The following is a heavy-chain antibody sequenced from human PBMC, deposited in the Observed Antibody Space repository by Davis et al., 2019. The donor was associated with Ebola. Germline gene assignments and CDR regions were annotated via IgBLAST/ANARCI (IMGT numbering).Heavy chain of an antibody. CDR2: ISYDGSNK. Sequence: GGSLRLSCAASGFTFSSYGMHWVHQAPGKGLEWVAVISYDGSNKYYADSVKGRFTISRDNSKNTLYLQMNSLRAEDTAVYYCANTGITMIVAYYFDYWGQGTLVTVSS. J-gene: IGHJ4*02. CDR1: GFTFSSYG. D-gene: IGHD3-22*01. CDR3: ANTGITMIVAYYFDY. V-gene: IGHV3-30*18.